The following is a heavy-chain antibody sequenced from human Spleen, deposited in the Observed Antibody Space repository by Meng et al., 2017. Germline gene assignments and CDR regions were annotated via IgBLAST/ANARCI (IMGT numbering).Heavy chain of an antibody. CDR2: ISGSGGST. D-gene: IGHD6-19*01. CDR1: GFTFSSYA. J-gene: IGHJ3*02. V-gene: IGHV3-23*01. Sequence: GESLKISCAASGFTFSSYAMSWVRQAPGKGLEWVSAISGSGGSTYYADSVKGRFTISRDNSKNTLYLQMNNLKTEDTAVYYCTIYTSGHIWGQGTTVTVSS. CDR3: TIYTSGHI.